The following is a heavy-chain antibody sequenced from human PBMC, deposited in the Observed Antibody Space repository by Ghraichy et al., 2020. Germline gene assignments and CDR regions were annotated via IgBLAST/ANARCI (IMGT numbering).Heavy chain of an antibody. J-gene: IGHJ4*02. Sequence: SQTLSLTCAVYGGSFSGYYWSWIRQPPGKGLEWIGEINHSGSTNYNPSLKSRVTISVDTSKNQFSLKLSSVTAADTAVYYCARAARPHYSGWLMYYFDYWGQGTLVTVSS. V-gene: IGHV4-34*01. CDR3: ARAARPHYSGWLMYYFDY. CDR2: INHSGST. CDR1: GGSFSGYY. D-gene: IGHD6-19*01.